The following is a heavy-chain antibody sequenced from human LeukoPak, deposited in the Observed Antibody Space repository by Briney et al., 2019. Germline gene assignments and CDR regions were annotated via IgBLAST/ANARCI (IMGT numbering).Heavy chain of an antibody. CDR3: ARDLKTTY. CDR2: ISGGGGRT. D-gene: IGHD4-11*01. V-gene: IGHV3-23*01. CDR1: GFTFSSHA. J-gene: IGHJ4*02. Sequence: GGSLRLSCAASGFTFSSHAMTWVRQTPGKGLVWLSTISGGGGRTYYADSVKGRFTISRDNSKNTLYLQMVSLTADDTAFYYCARDLKTTYWGQGTLVTVSS.